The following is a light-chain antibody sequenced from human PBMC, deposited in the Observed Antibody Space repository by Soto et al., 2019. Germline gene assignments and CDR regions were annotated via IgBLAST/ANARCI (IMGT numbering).Light chain of an antibody. CDR1: SGDIGSYNR. CDR2: EVT. Sequence: QSALTQPASVSGSPGQSITISCTGTSGDIGSYNRVSWYQQHPGKAPKLIIYEVTDRPSGVSNRFSGSKSGNTASLTISGLQVEDEAAYYCSSYTNINTRACVFGTGTKVTVL. CDR3: SSYTNINTRACV. J-gene: IGLJ1*01. V-gene: IGLV2-14*01.